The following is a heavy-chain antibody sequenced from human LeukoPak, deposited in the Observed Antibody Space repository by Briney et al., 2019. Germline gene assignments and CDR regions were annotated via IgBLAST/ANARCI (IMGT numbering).Heavy chain of an antibody. CDR3: ATGRKLRYFDWLPSPIDY. Sequence: ASVKVSCKVSGYTLTELSMHWVRQAPGKGLEWMGGFDPEDGETIYAQKFQGRVTMTEDTSTDTAYMELSSLRSEDTAVYYCATGRKLRYFDWLPSPIDYWGQGTLVTVSS. V-gene: IGHV1-24*01. CDR1: GYTLTELS. D-gene: IGHD3-9*01. CDR2: FDPEDGET. J-gene: IGHJ4*02.